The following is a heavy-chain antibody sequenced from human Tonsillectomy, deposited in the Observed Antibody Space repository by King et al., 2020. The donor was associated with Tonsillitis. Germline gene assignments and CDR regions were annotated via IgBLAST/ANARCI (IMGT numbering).Heavy chain of an antibody. V-gene: IGHV3-30*18. Sequence: QLVQSGGGVVQPGRSLRLSCAASGFTFSSYGMHWVRQAPGKGLGWVAGISYDGSNKYYADSVKGRFTISRDNSKNTLYLHMNSLRAEDTAVYYCAKVGEYSSSFGGYWGQGTLVTVSS. J-gene: IGHJ4*02. CDR1: GFTFSSYG. D-gene: IGHD6-6*01. CDR3: AKVGEYSSSFGGY. CDR2: ISYDGSNK.